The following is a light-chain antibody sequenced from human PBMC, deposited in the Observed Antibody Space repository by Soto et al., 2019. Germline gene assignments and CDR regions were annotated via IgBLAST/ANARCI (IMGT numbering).Light chain of an antibody. CDR1: SSDVGGYNY. CDR2: EVS. Sequence: QSALTQPASVSGSPGQSMSISFTGTSSDVGGYNYVSWYQQHPGKAPKLMIYEVSNRPSGVSNRFSGSKSGNTASLTISGLQAEDEADYYCSSYTSSSTLVVFGTGTKVTVL. V-gene: IGLV2-14*01. J-gene: IGLJ1*01. CDR3: SSYTSSSTLVV.